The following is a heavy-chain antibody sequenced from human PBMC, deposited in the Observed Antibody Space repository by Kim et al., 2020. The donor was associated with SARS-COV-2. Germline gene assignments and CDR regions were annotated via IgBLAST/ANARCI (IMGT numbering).Heavy chain of an antibody. CDR2: IKQDGSEK. CDR1: GFTFSSYW. D-gene: IGHD2-2*01. CDR3: ARTDCSSTSCYELDAFDI. Sequence: GGSLRLSCAASGFTFSSYWMSWVRQAPGKGLEWVANIKQDGSEKYYVDSVKGRFTISRDNAKNSLYLQMNSLRAEDTAVYYCARTDCSSTSCYELDAFDIWGQGTMVTVSS. J-gene: IGHJ3*02. V-gene: IGHV3-7*01.